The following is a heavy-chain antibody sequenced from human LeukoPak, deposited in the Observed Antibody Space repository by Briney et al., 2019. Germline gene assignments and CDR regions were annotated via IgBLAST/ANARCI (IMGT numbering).Heavy chain of an antibody. V-gene: IGHV4-59*12. Sequence: PSETLSLTCTVSGGSISTYYWSWVRQPPGKGLEWIGYIYYNGATDYNPSLKSRVTISVDTSKNEFSLKLSSVTAADTAVYYCARLSRLTYPTRQIRYKGELPYDAFDIWGQGTMVTVSS. J-gene: IGHJ3*02. CDR3: ARLSRLTYPTRQIRYKGELPYDAFDI. D-gene: IGHD1-26*01. CDR1: GGSISTYY. CDR2: IYYNGAT.